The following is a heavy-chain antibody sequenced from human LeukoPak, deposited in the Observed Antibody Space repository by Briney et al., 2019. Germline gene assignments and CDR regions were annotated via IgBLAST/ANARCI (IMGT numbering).Heavy chain of an antibody. V-gene: IGHV3-43*01. Sequence: GGSLRLSCAASGFTFDDYTMHWVRQAPGKGLEWVSLISWYGGSTYYADSVKGRFTISRDNSKNSLYLQMNSLRTEDTALYFCAKDHYYGSGSYSRWVYFDYWGQGTLVTVSS. CDR2: ISWYGGST. D-gene: IGHD3-10*01. CDR3: AKDHYYGSGSYSRWVYFDY. CDR1: GFTFDDYT. J-gene: IGHJ4*02.